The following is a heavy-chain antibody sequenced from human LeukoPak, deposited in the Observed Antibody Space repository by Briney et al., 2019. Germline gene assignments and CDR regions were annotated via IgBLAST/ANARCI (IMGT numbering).Heavy chain of an antibody. J-gene: IGHJ4*02. V-gene: IGHV3-30*18. D-gene: IGHD5-12*01. CDR2: IGNDGIIK. Sequence: GGSLRLSCAASGFTFKTYGMHWVRQAPGKGLEWVAVIGNDGIIKRYGDSVKGRFTISRDNSKNTLHLQMNSLRAADTALYYCVKDRGLSGYDGLEYWGQGAQATVSS. CDR3: VKDRGLSGYDGLEY. CDR1: GFTFKTYG.